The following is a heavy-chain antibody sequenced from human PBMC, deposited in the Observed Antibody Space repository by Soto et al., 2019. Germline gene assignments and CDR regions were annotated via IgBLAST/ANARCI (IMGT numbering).Heavy chain of an antibody. CDR1: GYSFTSYW. V-gene: IGHV5-51*01. J-gene: IGHJ6*02. CDR2: IYPGDSDT. Sequence: PGESLKISCKGPGYSFTSYWIGWVRQMPGKGLEWMGIIYPGDSDTRYSPSFQGQVTISADKSISTAYLQWSSLKASDTAMYYCARQYYYDSSGYYYYGMDVWGQGTTVTVSS. D-gene: IGHD3-22*01. CDR3: ARQYYYDSSGYYYYGMDV.